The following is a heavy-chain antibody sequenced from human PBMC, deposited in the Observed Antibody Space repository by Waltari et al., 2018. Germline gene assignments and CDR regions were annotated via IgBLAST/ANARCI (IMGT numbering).Heavy chain of an antibody. CDR3: AREGAAPGKGWGSWFDP. D-gene: IGHD6-13*01. CDR1: GYTFTTYS. Sequence: QVQLVQSGAEVKKPGASVKVSCKASGYTFTTYSIHWVRQAPGQRLEWMGGINTGTAYTKYSQNFQGRVNITRDTSARTAYMELNTLRSEDTAVYFCAREGAAPGKGWGSWFDPWGQGTLVTVSS. V-gene: IGHV1-3*04. J-gene: IGHJ5*02. CDR2: INTGTAYT.